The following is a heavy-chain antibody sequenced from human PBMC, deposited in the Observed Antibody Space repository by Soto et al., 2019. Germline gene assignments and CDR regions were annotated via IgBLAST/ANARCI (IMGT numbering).Heavy chain of an antibody. V-gene: IGHV1-69*13. D-gene: IGHD3-10*01. Sequence: ASVKVSCKASGGTFSSYAISWVRQAPGQGLEWMGGIIPIFGTANYAQKFQGRVTITADESTSTAYMELSSLRSEDTAVYYCARSRWVGGPFDYWGQGTLVTVSS. J-gene: IGHJ4*02. CDR2: IIPIFGTA. CDR3: ARSRWVGGPFDY. CDR1: GGTFSSYA.